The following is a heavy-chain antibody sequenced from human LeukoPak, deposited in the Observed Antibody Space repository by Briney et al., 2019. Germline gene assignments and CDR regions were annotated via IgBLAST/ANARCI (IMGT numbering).Heavy chain of an antibody. J-gene: IGHJ4*02. CDR3: ARDGSKKGGDCYYDY. D-gene: IGHD2-21*02. CDR1: GYTFTGYY. Sequence: ASVKVSCKASGYTFTGYYMHWVRQAPGQGLEWMGWINPNSGGTNYAQKFQGRVTMTRGTSISTAYMELSRLRSDDTAVYYCARDGSKKGGDCYYDYWGQGTLVTVSS. V-gene: IGHV1-2*02. CDR2: INPNSGGT.